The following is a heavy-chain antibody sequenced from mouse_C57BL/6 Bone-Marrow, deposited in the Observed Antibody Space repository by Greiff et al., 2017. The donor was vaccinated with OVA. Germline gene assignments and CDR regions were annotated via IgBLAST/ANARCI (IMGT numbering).Heavy chain of an antibody. D-gene: IGHD2-2*01. J-gene: IGHJ3*01. CDR1: GFTFSSYT. Sequence: EVKLVESGGGLVKPGGSLKLSCAASGFTFSSYTMSWVRQTPEKRLEWVATISGGGGNTYYPDSVKGRFTISRDNAKNTLYLQMSSLRSEDTALYYCASLIYYGYDGVFAYWGQGTLVTVSA. V-gene: IGHV5-9*01. CDR2: ISGGGGNT. CDR3: ASLIYYGYDGVFAY.